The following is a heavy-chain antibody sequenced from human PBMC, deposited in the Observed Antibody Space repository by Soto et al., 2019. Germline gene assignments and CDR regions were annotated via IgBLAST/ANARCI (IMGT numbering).Heavy chain of an antibody. V-gene: IGHV1-18*01. CDR1: GYTFPSYG. D-gene: IGHD1-7*01. Sequence: ASVKVSCKASGYTFPSYGISWVRQAPGQGLEWMGWISAYNGNTNYAQKLQGRVTMTTDTSTSTAYMELRSLRSDDTAVYYCARDAIRNWNYVGIRENWFDPWGQGTLVTVSS. CDR3: ARDAIRNWNYVGIRENWFDP. CDR2: ISAYNGNT. J-gene: IGHJ5*02.